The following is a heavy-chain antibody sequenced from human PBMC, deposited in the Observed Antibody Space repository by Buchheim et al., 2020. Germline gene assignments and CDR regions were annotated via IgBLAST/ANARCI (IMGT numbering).Heavy chain of an antibody. D-gene: IGHD6-6*01. CDR1: GGSFSGYY. CDR2: INHSGST. J-gene: IGHJ6*02. CDR3: ARVGSIAARLRSFYYYGMDV. Sequence: QVQLQQWGAGLLKPSETLSLTCAVSGGSFSGYYWSWIRQPPGKGLEWIGEINHSGSTNHNPSLKSRVTISVDTSKNQFSLKLSSVTAADTAVYYCARVGSIAARLRSFYYYGMDVWGQGTT. V-gene: IGHV4-34*01.